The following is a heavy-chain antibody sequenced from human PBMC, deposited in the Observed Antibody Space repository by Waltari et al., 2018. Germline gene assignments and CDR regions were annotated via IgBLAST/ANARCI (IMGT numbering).Heavy chain of an antibody. CDR2: IYTSGST. D-gene: IGHD2-2*01. Sequence: QVQLQESGPGLVKPSETLSLTCTVSGGSISSYYWSWIRQPAGKGLEWIGRIYTSGSTNYNPSLKSRVTMSVDTSKNQFSLKRSSVTAADTAVYYCAREEVRPAARGAFDIWGQGTMVTVSS. V-gene: IGHV4-4*07. J-gene: IGHJ3*02. CDR1: GGSISSYY. CDR3: AREEVRPAARGAFDI.